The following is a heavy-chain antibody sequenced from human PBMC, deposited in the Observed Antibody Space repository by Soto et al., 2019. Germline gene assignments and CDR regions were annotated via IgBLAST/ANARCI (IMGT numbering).Heavy chain of an antibody. Sequence: GASVKVSCKASGYTFTSYGISWVRQAPGQELEWMGWISAYNGNTNYAQKLQGRVTMTTDTSTSTAYMELRSLRSDDTAVYYCARNLLYSSGWYVSYYYYYYMDVWGKGTTVTVSS. D-gene: IGHD6-19*01. J-gene: IGHJ6*03. CDR2: ISAYNGNT. CDR1: GYTFTSYG. CDR3: ARNLLYSSGWYVSYYYYYYMDV. V-gene: IGHV1-18*01.